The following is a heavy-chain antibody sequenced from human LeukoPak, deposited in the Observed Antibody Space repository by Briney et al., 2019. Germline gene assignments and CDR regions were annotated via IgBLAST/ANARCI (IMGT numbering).Heavy chain of an antibody. CDR1: GFAFSSYW. J-gene: IGHJ4*02. D-gene: IGHD6-13*01. CDR2: IKQDGREK. V-gene: IGHV3-7*01. CDR3: TRDEAAATN. Sequence: GGSLRLSCTGSGFAFSSYWMSWVRQAPGKGPEWVANIKQDGREKHYVDSVKGRFTISRDNAKSSLYLQMSSLRAEDTGVYYCTRDEAAATNWGQGTLVTVSS.